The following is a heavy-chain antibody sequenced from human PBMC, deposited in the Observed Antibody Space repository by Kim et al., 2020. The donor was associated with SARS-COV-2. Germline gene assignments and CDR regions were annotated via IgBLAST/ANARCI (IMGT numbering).Heavy chain of an antibody. V-gene: IGHV3-48*03. D-gene: IGHD2-2*01. CDR3: ARGNAFYFEH. CDR2: TI. J-gene: IGHJ4*02. Sequence: TIIYADSGKGRLTVSRDNAKNALHLQMNSRTDEDTAVYYWARGNAFYFEHWGQGALVTVSS.